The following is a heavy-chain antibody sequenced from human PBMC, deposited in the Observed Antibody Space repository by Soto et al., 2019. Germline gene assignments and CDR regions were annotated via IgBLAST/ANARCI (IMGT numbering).Heavy chain of an antibody. D-gene: IGHD2-15*01. CDR3: ARINGGSPDF. J-gene: IGHJ4*02. V-gene: IGHV4-4*07. Sequence: SEPLSLPCNVSRGSINNPLWSWIRQPAVKGLEWIGHIYNSGTTTYNPSLKSRVTMSVDPPKNRFSLKLSSVTAADTAVYYCARINGGSPDFWGQGTLVTVSS. CDR2: IYNSGTT. CDR1: RGSINNPL.